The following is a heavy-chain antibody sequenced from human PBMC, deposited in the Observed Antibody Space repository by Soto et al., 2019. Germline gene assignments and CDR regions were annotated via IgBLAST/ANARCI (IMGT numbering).Heavy chain of an antibody. CDR1: GFTFSSYW. J-gene: IGHJ5*02. Sequence: PGGSLRLSCAASGFTFSSYWMSWVRQAPGKGLEWVANIKQDGSEKYYVDSVKGRFTISRDNAKNSLYLQMNSLRAEDTAVYYCARVGIAEGDWFDPWGQGTLVTVSS. CDR3: ARVGIAEGDWFDP. D-gene: IGHD6-13*01. CDR2: IKQDGSEK. V-gene: IGHV3-7*01.